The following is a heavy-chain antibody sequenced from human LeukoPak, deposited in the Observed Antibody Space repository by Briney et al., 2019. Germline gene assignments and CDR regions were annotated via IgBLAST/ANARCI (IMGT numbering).Heavy chain of an antibody. D-gene: IGHD5-12*01. CDR2: IYSGGST. CDR1: GFTVSSNY. V-gene: IGHV3-53*05. CDR3: ARDRGYSGYDYFTSFDY. Sequence: PGGSLRLSCAASGFTVSSNYMSWVRQAPGKGLEWVSVIYSGGSTYYADSVKGRFTISRDNSKNTLYLQMNSLRAEDTAVYYCARDRGYSGYDYFTSFDYWGQGTLVTVSS. J-gene: IGHJ4*02.